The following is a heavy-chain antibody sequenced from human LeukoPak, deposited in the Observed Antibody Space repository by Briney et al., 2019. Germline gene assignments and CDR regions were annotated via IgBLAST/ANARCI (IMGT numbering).Heavy chain of an antibody. J-gene: IGHJ1*01. CDR3: ARGLISAAGSFQH. CDR1: GGSFSGYY. CDR2: VHHSGST. V-gene: IGHV4-34*01. D-gene: IGHD6-13*01. Sequence: SESLSLTCAVYGGSFSGYYWSWIRQPPGKGLEWIGEVHHSGSTNYNPSLKSRVTVSVDTSRNQFSLKLSSVTAADTAVYYCARGLISAAGSFQHWGQGTLVTVSS.